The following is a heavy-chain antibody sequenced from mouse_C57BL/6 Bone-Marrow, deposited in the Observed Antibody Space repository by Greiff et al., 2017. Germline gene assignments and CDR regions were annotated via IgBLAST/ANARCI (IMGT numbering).Heavy chain of an antibody. Sequence: VMLVESGPGLVAPSQSLSITCTVSGFSLTSYAISWVRQPPGKGLELLGVIWTGGGTNYNSALKSRLSISKDNSKSQVFLKMNSLQTDDTARYXCARRYYAMDYWGQETSVTVSS. V-gene: IGHV2-9-1*01. CDR2: IWTGGGT. CDR3: ARRYYAMDY. J-gene: IGHJ4*01. CDR1: GFSLTSYA.